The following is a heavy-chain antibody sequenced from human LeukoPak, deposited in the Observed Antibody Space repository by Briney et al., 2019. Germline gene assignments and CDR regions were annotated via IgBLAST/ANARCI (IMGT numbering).Heavy chain of an antibody. D-gene: IGHD6-13*01. CDR2: IYYSGST. CDR1: GGSISSSSYY. V-gene: IGHV4-39*05. CDR3: ACSPYIAEVPYYFDY. J-gene: IGHJ4*02. Sequence: SETPSLTCTVSGGSISSSSYYWGWIRQPPGKGLEWIGSIYYSGSTYYNPSLKGRVTISVDTSKNQFSLKLSSVTAADTAVYYCACSPYIAEVPYYFDYWGQGTLVTVSS.